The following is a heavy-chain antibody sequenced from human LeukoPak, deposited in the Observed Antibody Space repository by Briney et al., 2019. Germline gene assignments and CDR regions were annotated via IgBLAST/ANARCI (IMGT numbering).Heavy chain of an antibody. J-gene: IGHJ3*02. CDR2: ISSSSSYI. Sequence: PGGSLRLSCAASGFTFSSYSMNWVRQAPGKGLEWVSSISSSSSYIYYADSVKGRFTISRDNAKNSLYLQMNSLRAEDTAVYYCAKGAPSWQLLEAFDIWGQGTMVTVSS. V-gene: IGHV3-21*01. CDR1: GFTFSSYS. D-gene: IGHD1-26*01. CDR3: AKGAPSWQLLEAFDI.